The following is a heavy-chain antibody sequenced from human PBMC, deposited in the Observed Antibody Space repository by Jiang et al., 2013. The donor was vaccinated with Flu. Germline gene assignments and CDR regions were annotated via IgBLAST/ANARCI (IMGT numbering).Heavy chain of an antibody. CDR2: INPSGGST. V-gene: IGHV1-46*03. Sequence: GAEVKKPGASVKVSCKASGYTFTSYYMHWVRQAPGQGLEWMGIINPSGGSTSYAQKFQGRVTMTRDTSTSTVYMELSSLRSEDTAVYYCARGRRGYSYGTEPRDYYYYGMDVWGQGTTVTVSS. CDR3: ARGRRGYSYGTEPRDYYYYGMDV. CDR1: GYTFTSYY. D-gene: IGHD5-18*01. J-gene: IGHJ6*02.